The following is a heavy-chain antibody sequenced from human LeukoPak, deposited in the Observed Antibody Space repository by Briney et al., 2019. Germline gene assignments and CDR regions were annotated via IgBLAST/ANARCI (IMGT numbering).Heavy chain of an antibody. CDR1: GFTFSSYW. V-gene: IGHV3-73*01. CDR2: IRSKANSYAT. CDR3: TRHGAVGATTGSADY. Sequence: PGGSLRLSCAASGFTFSSYWMSWVRQASGKGLEWVGRIRSKANSYATAYAASVKGRFTISRDDSKNTAYLQMNSLKTEDTAVYYCTRHGAVGATTGSADYWGQGTLVTVSS. J-gene: IGHJ4*02. D-gene: IGHD1-26*01.